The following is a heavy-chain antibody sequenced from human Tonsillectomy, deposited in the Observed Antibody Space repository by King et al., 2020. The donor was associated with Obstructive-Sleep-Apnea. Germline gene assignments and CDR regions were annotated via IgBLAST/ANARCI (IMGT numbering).Heavy chain of an antibody. CDR3: ARVRRSVENWFDP. J-gene: IGHJ5*02. V-gene: IGHV3-66*01. CDR1: GFTVSSNY. Sequence: VQLVESGGGLVQPGGSLRLSCAASGFTVSSNYMTWVRQAPGKGLEWVSVIYSGGSTYYADSVKGRFTISRDNSKNTLYLQMNSLRAEDTAVYYCARVRRSVENWFDPWGQGTLVTVSS. CDR2: IYSGGST.